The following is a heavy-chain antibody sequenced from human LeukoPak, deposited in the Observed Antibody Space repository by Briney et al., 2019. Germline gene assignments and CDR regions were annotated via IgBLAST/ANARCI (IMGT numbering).Heavy chain of an antibody. CDR2: INPSGGST. Sequence: ASVKVSCKASGYTFTSYYMHWVRQAPGQGLEWMGIINPSGGSTSYAQKLQGRVTMTTDTSTSTAHMELRSLRSDDTAVYYCASSGYSSSGMDVWGQGTTVTVSS. J-gene: IGHJ6*02. CDR3: ASSGYSSSGMDV. D-gene: IGHD5-18*01. CDR1: GYTFTSYY. V-gene: IGHV1-46*01.